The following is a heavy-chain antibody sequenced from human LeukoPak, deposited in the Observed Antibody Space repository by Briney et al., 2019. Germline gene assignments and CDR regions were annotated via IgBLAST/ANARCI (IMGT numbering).Heavy chain of an antibody. CDR1: GGTFSSYA. CDR2: IIPIFGTA. CDR3: ASLTGGWNYYGMDV. D-gene: IGHD1-26*01. V-gene: IGHV1-69*01. J-gene: IGHJ6*02. Sequence: SVKVSCKASGGTFSSYAISCVRQAPGQGLEWMGGIIPIFGTANYAQKFQGRVTITADESTSTAYMELSSLRSEDTAVYYCASLTGGWNYYGMDVWGQGTTVTVSS.